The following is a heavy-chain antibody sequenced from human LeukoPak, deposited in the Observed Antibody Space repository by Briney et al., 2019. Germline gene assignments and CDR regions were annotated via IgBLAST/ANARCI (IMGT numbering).Heavy chain of an antibody. J-gene: IGHJ4*02. Sequence: PGGSLRLSCAASGFTVSSNYMNWVRQAPGKGLEWVSVIYGGGNIYYADSVKGRFTFSRDNSKNTLYLQMNSLRAEDTAVYYCARGAGYNYPYYFDYWGQGTLVTVSS. CDR2: IYGGGNI. V-gene: IGHV3-53*01. CDR3: ARGAGYNYPYYFDY. CDR1: GFTVSSNY. D-gene: IGHD5-24*01.